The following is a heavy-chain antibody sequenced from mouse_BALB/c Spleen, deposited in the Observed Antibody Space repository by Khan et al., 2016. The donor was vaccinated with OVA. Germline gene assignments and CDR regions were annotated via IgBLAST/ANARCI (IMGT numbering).Heavy chain of an antibody. CDR3: ARRGLRWDFDY. CDR1: GYTFINYW. CDR2: INPSTGYT. D-gene: IGHD1-1*01. J-gene: IGHJ2*01. Sequence: VQLQESGAELAKPGASVKMSCKASGYTFINYWILWVKQRPGQGLEWIGYINPSTGYTSYTQNLKDKATFTADKSSSTVYMQLSSLTSEDSAVYYWARRGLRWDFDYWGQGTTLTVSS. V-gene: IGHV1-7*01.